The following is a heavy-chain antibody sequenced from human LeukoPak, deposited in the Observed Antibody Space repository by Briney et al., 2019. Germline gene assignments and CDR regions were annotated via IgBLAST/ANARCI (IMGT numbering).Heavy chain of an antibody. CDR2: IYTSGST. Sequence: PSETLSLTCTVSGGSISSGSYYWSWIRQPAGKGLEWIGRIYTSGSTNYNPSLKSRVTISVDTSKNQFSLKLSSVTAADTAVYYCARGHSYGPGYYYYYYYMDVWGKGTTVTVSS. D-gene: IGHD5-18*01. CDR1: GGSISSGSYY. V-gene: IGHV4-61*02. J-gene: IGHJ6*03. CDR3: ARGHSYGPGYYYYYYYMDV.